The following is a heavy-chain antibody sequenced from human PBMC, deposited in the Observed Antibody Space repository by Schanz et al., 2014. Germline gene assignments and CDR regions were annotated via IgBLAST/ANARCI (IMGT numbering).Heavy chain of an antibody. J-gene: IGHJ4*02. CDR3: TTETIAMAGTFSI. CDR1: GYTFTSYA. Sequence: QVQLVQSGSELKKPGASVKVSCKASGYTFTSYAMNWVRQAPGQGLEWVGWINTNTGNPTYAQGFTGRFVFSLDTSXSTAYLQLSSIKTEDNADYYCTTETIAMAGTFSIWGQGTLVTVSS. CDR2: INTNTGNP. D-gene: IGHD6-19*01. V-gene: IGHV7-4-1*02.